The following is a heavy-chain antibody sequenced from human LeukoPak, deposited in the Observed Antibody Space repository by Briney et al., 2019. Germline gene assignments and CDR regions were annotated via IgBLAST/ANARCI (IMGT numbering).Heavy chain of an antibody. D-gene: IGHD3-10*01. V-gene: IGHV3-48*03. CDR1: GFTFSSYE. Sequence: GGSLRLSCSASGFTFSSYEMNWVGQAAGKGVGWVSYMSSSGSNIYYADSVKGRFNIYRDNANHSLYLQMNSLRAEYTAVYYCTRDLDGSVIYNWFDPWGQGTLVTVSS. CDR3: TRDLDGSVIYNWFDP. J-gene: IGHJ5*02. CDR2: MSSSGSNI.